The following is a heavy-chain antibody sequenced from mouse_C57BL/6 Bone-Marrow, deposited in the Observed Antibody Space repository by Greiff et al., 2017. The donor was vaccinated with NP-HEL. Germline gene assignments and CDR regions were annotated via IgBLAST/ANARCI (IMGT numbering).Heavy chain of an antibody. CDR3: ARPSGSSPGGTFFAY. Sequence: EVQLQQSGPELVKPGASVKIPCKASGYTFTDYNMDWVKQSHGKSLEWIGDINPNNGGTIYNQKFKGKATLTVDKSSSTAYMELRSLTSEDTAVYYCARPSGSSPGGTFFAYWGQGTLVTVSA. CDR2: INPNNGGT. CDR1: GYTFTDYN. V-gene: IGHV1-18*01. J-gene: IGHJ3*01. D-gene: IGHD1-1*01.